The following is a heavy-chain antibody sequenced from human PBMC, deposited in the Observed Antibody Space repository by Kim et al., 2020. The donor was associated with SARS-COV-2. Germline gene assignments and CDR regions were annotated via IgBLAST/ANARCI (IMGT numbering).Heavy chain of an antibody. J-gene: IGHJ3*02. CDR3: ARGGGYDILTGVDAFDI. Sequence: KGRFTISRDNSKNTLYLQMNSLRAEDTAGYYCARGGGYDILTGVDAFDIWGQGTMVTVSS. V-gene: IGHV3-53*01. D-gene: IGHD3-9*01.